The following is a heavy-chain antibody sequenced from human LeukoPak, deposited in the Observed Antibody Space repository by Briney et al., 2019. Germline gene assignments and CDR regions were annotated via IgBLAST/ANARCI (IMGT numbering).Heavy chain of an antibody. V-gene: IGHV3-23*01. Sequence: PGGSLRLSCAASGFTFSSYAMSWVRQAPGKGLEWVSAVSGSGGNTYYADSVKGQFTISRDNSKNTLYLQMNSLRAEDTAVYYCAKRGTHSSEARSFDYWGQGTLVTVSS. CDR3: AKRGTHSSEARSFDY. CDR1: GFTFSSYA. D-gene: IGHD6-25*01. J-gene: IGHJ4*02. CDR2: VSGSGGNT.